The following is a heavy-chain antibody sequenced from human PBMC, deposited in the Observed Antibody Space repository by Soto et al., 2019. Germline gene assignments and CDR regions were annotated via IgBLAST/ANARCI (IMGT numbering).Heavy chain of an antibody. CDR1: GGSFSGYY. J-gene: IGHJ6*02. CDR3: ARLPAAIRDYYYYGMDV. D-gene: IGHD2-2*02. Sequence: ASETLSLTCAVYGGSFSGYYWSWIRQPPGKGLEWIGEINHSGSTNYNPSLKSRVTISVDTSKNQFSLKLSSVTAADTAVYYCARLPAAIRDYYYYGMDVWGQGTTVTVSS. V-gene: IGHV4-34*01. CDR2: INHSGST.